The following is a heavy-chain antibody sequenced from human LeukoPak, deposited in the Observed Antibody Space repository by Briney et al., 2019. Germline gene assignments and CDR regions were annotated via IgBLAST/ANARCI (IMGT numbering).Heavy chain of an antibody. CDR2: MNPNSGNT. J-gene: IGHJ1*01. CDR3: ARGQTLRGFLEWLPRAEYFQH. Sequence: ASVKVSCKASGYTFTGYYMHWVRQATGQGLEWMGWMNPNSGNTGYAQKFQGRVTMTRNTSISTAYMELSSLRSEDTAVYYCARGQTLRGFLEWLPRAEYFQHWGQGTLVTVSS. CDR1: GYTFTGYY. D-gene: IGHD3-3*01. V-gene: IGHV1-8*02.